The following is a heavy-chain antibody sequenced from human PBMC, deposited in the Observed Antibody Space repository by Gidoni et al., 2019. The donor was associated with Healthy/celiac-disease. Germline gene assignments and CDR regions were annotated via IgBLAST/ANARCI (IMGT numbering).Heavy chain of an antibody. CDR3: ARGYCSGGSCYPKYYFDY. CDR2: INHSGST. V-gene: IGHV4-34*01. CDR1: GRSFSGYY. J-gene: IGHJ4*02. D-gene: IGHD2-15*01. Sequence: QVQIQQWGAGLLKPSETLSLTCAVYGRSFSGYYWSWIRQPPGKGLEWIGEINHSGSTNYNPSLKSRVTISVDTSKNQFSLKLSSVTAADTAVYYCARGYCSGGSCYPKYYFDYWGQGTLVTVSS.